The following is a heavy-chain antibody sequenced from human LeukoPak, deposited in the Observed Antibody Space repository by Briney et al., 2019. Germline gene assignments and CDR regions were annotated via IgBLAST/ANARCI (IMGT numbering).Heavy chain of an antibody. CDR3: AREAYDSSGYSDY. CDR1: GGSISSYY. V-gene: IGHV4-59*01. CDR2: IYYSGST. D-gene: IGHD3-22*01. J-gene: IGHJ4*02. Sequence: SETLSLTCTVSGGSISSYYWSWIRQPPGKGLEWIGYIYYSGSTNYNPSLKSRVTISVDTSKNQVSLKLSSVTAADTAVYYCAREAYDSSGYSDYWGQGTLVTVSS.